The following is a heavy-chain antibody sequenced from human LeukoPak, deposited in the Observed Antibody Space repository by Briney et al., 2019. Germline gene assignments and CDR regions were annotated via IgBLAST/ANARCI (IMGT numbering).Heavy chain of an antibody. CDR1: GFTFSDYY. D-gene: IGHD5-18*01. CDR3: ARSRPSYSYGYDY. Sequence: GGSLRLSCAASGFTFSDYYMSWIRQAPGKGLEWVSYISSSGSTIYYADSVKGRFTISRDNAKNTLYLQMDSLGAEDTAVYYCARSRPSYSYGYDYWGQGTLVTVSS. CDR2: ISSSGSTI. V-gene: IGHV3-11*04. J-gene: IGHJ4*02.